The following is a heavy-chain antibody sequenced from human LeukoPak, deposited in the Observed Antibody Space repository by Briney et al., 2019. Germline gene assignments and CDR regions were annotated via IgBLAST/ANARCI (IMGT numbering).Heavy chain of an antibody. CDR2: ISWDGGST. D-gene: IGHD2-15*01. CDR1: GFTFDDYA. CDR3: AKGQCSGGSCYGGRWFDP. J-gene: IGHJ5*02. Sequence: GGSLRLSCAASGFTFDDYAMHWVRQAPGKGLEWVSLISWDGGSTYYADSVKGRFTISRDNSKNSLYLQMNSLRAEDTALYYCAKGQCSGGSCYGGRWFDPWGQGTLVTVSS. V-gene: IGHV3-43D*03.